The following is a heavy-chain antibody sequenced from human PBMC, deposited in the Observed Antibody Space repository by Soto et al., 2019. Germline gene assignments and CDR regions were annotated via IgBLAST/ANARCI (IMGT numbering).Heavy chain of an antibody. V-gene: IGHV3-23*01. J-gene: IGHJ4*02. CDR3: GKQTYGGYELGAIDY. Sequence: GGSLRLSCAASGFTFRSYAMSWVRQAPGKGLEWVSAISGSGDNTYSADSVKGRFTISRDNSKNTLYLQMNSLRAEDTAIYFCGKQTYGGYELGAIDYWGPGTLVTVSS. CDR2: ISGSGDNT. CDR1: GFTFRSYA. D-gene: IGHD5-12*01.